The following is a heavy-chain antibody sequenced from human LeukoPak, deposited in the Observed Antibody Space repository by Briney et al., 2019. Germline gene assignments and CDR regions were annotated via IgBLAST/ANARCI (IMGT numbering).Heavy chain of an antibody. CDR3: ATPSLTGYDAFDI. Sequence: NPSETLSLTCTVSGGSISSYYWSWIRQPPGKGLEWIGYIYYSGSTNYNPSLKSRVTISVDTSKNQFSLKLSSVTAADTAVYYCATPSLTGYDAFDIWGQGTMVTVSS. J-gene: IGHJ3*02. CDR2: IYYSGST. V-gene: IGHV4-59*08. D-gene: IGHD7-27*01. CDR1: GGSISSYY.